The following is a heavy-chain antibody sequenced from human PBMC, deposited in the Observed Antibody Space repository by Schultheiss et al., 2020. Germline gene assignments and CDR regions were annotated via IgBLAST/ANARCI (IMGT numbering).Heavy chain of an antibody. D-gene: IGHD3-10*01. CDR2: INSDGST. V-gene: IGHV3-23*01. J-gene: IGHJ4*02. CDR3: ARAVNYYGSGALDY. Sequence: GESLKISCAASGFTFSSYAMSWVRQAPGKGLVWVSRINSDGSTHHADSVEGRFEISRDDSKNTLYLQMNSLRAEDTAVYYCARAVNYYGSGALDYWGQGTLVTVSS. CDR1: GFTFSSYA.